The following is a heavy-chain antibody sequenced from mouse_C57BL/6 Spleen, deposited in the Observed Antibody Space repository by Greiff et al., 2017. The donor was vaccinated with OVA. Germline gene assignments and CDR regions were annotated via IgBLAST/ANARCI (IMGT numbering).Heavy chain of an antibody. Sequence: VQLKQSGPELVKPGASVKIPCKASGYTFTDYNMDWVKQSHGKSLEWIGDINPNNGGTIYNQKFKGKATSTVDKSSSTAYMELRSLTSEDTAVYYCATRYYYGSSYPYFDVWGTGTTVTVSS. D-gene: IGHD1-1*01. CDR1: GYTFTDYN. CDR2: INPNNGGT. CDR3: ATRYYYGSSYPYFDV. V-gene: IGHV1-18*01. J-gene: IGHJ1*03.